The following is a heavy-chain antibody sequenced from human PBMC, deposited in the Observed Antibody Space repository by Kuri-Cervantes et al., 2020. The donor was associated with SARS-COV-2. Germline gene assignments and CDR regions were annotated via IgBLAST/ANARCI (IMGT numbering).Heavy chain of an antibody. Sequence: GSLRLSCAASGFTVSSNEMSWVRQAPGKGLEWIGEINHSGSTNYNPSLKSRVTISVDTSKNQFSLKLSSVTAADTAVYYCARQGANLDYWGQGTLVTVSS. CDR3: ARQGANLDY. D-gene: IGHD5-12*01. CDR2: INHSGST. CDR1: GFTVSSNE. V-gene: IGHV4-34*01. J-gene: IGHJ4*02.